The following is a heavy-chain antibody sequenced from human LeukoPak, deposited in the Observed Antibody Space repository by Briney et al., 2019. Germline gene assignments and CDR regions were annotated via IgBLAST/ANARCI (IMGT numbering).Heavy chain of an antibody. D-gene: IGHD6-6*01. V-gene: IGHV5-51*01. CDR3: GRLAYSSSSHVDY. J-gene: IGHJ4*02. CDR1: GYSFTRNW. Sequence: NTGESLKISCKGPGYSFTRNWTAWVRQMPGKGLEWMGIIYPGDSDTRYSPPFQGQVTISADKSISTAYLQWSSLKASDTAMYYCGRLAYSSSSHVDYWGQGTLVTVSS. CDR2: IYPGDSDT.